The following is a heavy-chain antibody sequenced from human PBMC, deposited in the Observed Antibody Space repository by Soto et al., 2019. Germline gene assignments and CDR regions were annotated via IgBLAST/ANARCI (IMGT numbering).Heavy chain of an antibody. Sequence: EVQLVESGGGLVQPGGSLRLSCAASGFTFGSYDWHWVRQVPGKGLEWVSAIGTAGDTYYPGSVKGRFTISRENAKNSLYLQMNSLRAGDTAVYYCARESGSSSKEFDYWGQGTLVTVSS. CDR2: IGTAGDT. CDR1: GFTFGSYD. V-gene: IGHV3-13*01. CDR3: ARESGSSSKEFDY. J-gene: IGHJ4*02. D-gene: IGHD6-6*01.